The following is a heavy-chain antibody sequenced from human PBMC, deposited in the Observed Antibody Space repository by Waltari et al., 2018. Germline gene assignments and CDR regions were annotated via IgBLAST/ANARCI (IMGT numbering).Heavy chain of an antibody. CDR2: ISWNSGSI. D-gene: IGHD3-22*01. J-gene: IGHJ6*02. CDR1: GFTFDDYA. CDR3: ARKDGYYDSSGITYGMDV. V-gene: IGHV3-9*01. Sequence: EVQLVESGGGLVQPGRSLRLSCAASGFTFDDYAMHWVRQAPGKGLEWVSGISWNSGSIGYADSVKGRFTISRDNAKNSLYLQMNSLRAEDTAMYYCARKDGYYDSSGITYGMDVWGQGTTVTVSS.